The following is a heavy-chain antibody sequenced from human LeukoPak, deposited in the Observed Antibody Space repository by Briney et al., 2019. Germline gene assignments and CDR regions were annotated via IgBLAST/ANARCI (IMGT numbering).Heavy chain of an antibody. CDR3: ARAPYGDSFDY. CDR2: IYYSGST. D-gene: IGHD4-17*01. Sequence: SETLSLTCTVSGGSISSYYWSWIRQPPGKGLEWIGYIYYSGSTNYNPSLESRVTISVDTSKNQFSLKLSSVTAADTAVYYCARAPYGDSFDYWGQGTLVTVSS. V-gene: IGHV4-59*01. CDR1: GGSISSYY. J-gene: IGHJ4*02.